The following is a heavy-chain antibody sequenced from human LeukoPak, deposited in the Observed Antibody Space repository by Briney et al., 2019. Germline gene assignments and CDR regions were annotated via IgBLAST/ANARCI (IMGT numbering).Heavy chain of an antibody. J-gene: IGHJ4*02. V-gene: IGHV3-9*01. CDR2: ISWNGAII. CDR1: GFIFDDYA. CDR3: AKDMSWLVFDY. D-gene: IGHD6-19*01. Sequence: GGSLRLSCAASGFIFDDYAVHWVRQAPGKGLEWVSGISWNGAIIGYADSVKGRFAISRDNAKNSLYLQMSSLRPDDTALYYCAKDMSWLVFDYWGQGTLVTVSS.